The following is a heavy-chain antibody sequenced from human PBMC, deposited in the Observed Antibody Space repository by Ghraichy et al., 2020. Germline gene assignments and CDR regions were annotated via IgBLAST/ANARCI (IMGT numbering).Heavy chain of an antibody. J-gene: IGHJ4*02. CDR2: IYYSGST. CDR1: GGSISTYY. Sequence: SETLSLTCTVSGGSISTYYWSWIRQPPGKGLEWIGHIYYSGSTNYNPSLKSRVTISVDTSKNQFSLKLSSVTAADTAVYYCARGGVDAFDYWGQGTLVTVSS. D-gene: IGHD3-16*01. V-gene: IGHV4-59*08. CDR3: ARGGVDAFDY.